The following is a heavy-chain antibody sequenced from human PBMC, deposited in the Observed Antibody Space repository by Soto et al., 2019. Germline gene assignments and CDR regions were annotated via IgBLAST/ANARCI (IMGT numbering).Heavy chain of an antibody. J-gene: IGHJ6*02. CDR1: GFTFSGSA. Sequence: EVQLVESGGGLVQPGGSLKLSCAASGFTFSGSAMHWVRQASGKGLEWVGRIRSKANSYATAYAASVKGRFTISRDDSTXTEXQTMNSQKAEDTDVYYCTRLGGRLTGYGGNSGMDVWGQGTTVTVSS. V-gene: IGHV3-73*01. CDR2: IRSKANSYAT. D-gene: IGHD4-17*01. CDR3: TRLGGRLTGYGGNSGMDV.